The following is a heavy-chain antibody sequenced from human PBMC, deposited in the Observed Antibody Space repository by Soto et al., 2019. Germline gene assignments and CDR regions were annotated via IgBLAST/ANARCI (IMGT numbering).Heavy chain of an antibody. D-gene: IGHD5-18*01. CDR2: INQDGSEK. CDR1: GFTFRTYW. CDR3: ARDGSTSWYSYDYHGRDV. J-gene: IGHJ6*02. V-gene: IGHV3-7*05. Sequence: EVQLVESGGGLVQPGGSLRLSCAASGFTFRTYWLSWVRQVPGKGLEWVANINQDGSEKNYVDSVKGRFTISRDNAKNSLYLQMSSLRAADTALYYCARDGSTSWYSYDYHGRDVWGQGTTVTVSS.